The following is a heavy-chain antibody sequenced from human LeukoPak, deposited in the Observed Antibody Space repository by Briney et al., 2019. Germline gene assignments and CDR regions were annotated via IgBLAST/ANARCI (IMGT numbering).Heavy chain of an antibody. D-gene: IGHD2-21*02. CDR1: GFTFSSYW. CDR3: ARDYTATGAMDV. V-gene: IGHV3-7*01. CDR2: IKQDGTVQ. J-gene: IGHJ6*02. Sequence: GGPLRLSCAASGFTFSSYWMNWVRQAPGKGLQWLANIKQDGTVQHYVDSVKGRFTISRDNAKNSLFLQMNSLRAEDTALYYCARDYTATGAMDVWGQGTTVTVS.